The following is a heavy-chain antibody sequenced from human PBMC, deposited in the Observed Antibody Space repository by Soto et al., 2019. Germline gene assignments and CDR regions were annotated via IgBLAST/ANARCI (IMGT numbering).Heavy chain of an antibody. CDR1: GGTFSSYA. Sequence: SVKVSCKASGGTFSSYAISWVRQAPGQGVEWMGGIIPIFGTANYAQKFQGRVTITADESTSTAYMELSSLRSEDTAVYYCAREYCSGGSCYSGHAFDIWGQGTMVTVSS. CDR3: AREYCSGGSCYSGHAFDI. V-gene: IGHV1-69*13. J-gene: IGHJ3*02. D-gene: IGHD2-15*01. CDR2: IIPIFGTA.